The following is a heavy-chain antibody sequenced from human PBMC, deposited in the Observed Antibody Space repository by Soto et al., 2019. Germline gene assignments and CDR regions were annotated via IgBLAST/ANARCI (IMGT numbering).Heavy chain of an antibody. J-gene: IGHJ4*02. V-gene: IGHV4-34*01. D-gene: IGHD2-15*01. CDR3: ARIPSHARSGIDY. CDR1: GGSFGGYD. CDR2: INHSGST. Sequence: SQLLSLRWGVYGGSFGGYDWRRIRKPPGKGLEWIGEINHSGSTNYNPSLKSRVTISVDTSKNQFSLKLSSVTAADTAVYYCARIPSHARSGIDYWGQGILLTVYS.